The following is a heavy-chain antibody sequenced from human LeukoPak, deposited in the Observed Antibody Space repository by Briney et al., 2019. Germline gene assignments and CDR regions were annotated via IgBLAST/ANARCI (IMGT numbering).Heavy chain of an antibody. CDR2: INPDSGGT. D-gene: IGHD1-26*01. CDR1: GYTFTGYY. J-gene: IGHJ4*02. Sequence: ASVKVSCKASGYTFTGYYMHWVRQAPGHGLEWMGWINPDSGGTNYAQKFQGRVTMTRDTSINTAYMELSRLRSDDTAVYYCARDGSYRSFDCWVQGTLVTVSS. V-gene: IGHV1-2*02. CDR3: ARDGSYRSFDC.